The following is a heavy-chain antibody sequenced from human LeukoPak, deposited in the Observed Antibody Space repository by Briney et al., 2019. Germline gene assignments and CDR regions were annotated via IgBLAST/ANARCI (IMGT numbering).Heavy chain of an antibody. CDR1: GYPMSSEYY. D-gene: IGHD1-26*01. CDR3: AGIVGNIEVFDY. J-gene: IGHJ4*02. Sequence: SETLSLTCVVSGYPMSSEYYWGWIRQPPGKGLEWIVSDSHGGRTYYNPSFKSRVTTSVDTSKNEVSLRLRSVTAADTAVYYCAGIVGNIEVFDYWGRGTLVTVSS. CDR2: DSHGGRT. V-gene: IGHV4-38-2*01.